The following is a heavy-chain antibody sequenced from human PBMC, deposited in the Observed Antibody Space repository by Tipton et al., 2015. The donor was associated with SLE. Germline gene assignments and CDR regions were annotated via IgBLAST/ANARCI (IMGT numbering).Heavy chain of an antibody. Sequence: TLSLTCTVSGGSISFDYWSWIRQPPGKGLEWIGYIYYSGSTNYNPSLKSRVTISVDTSKNQFSLKLSSVTAADTAVYYCARASRIGDIWGQGTMVTVSS. V-gene: IGHV4-59*01. D-gene: IGHD3-22*01. J-gene: IGHJ3*02. CDR3: ARASRIGDI. CDR1: GGSISFDY. CDR2: IYYSGST.